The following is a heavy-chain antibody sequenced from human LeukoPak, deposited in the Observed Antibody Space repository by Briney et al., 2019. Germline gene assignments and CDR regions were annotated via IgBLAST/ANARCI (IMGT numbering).Heavy chain of an antibody. CDR3: AKDTYGRPYYFDY. V-gene: IGHV3-23*01. CDR2: ISGSGAST. D-gene: IGHD2/OR15-2a*01. J-gene: IGHJ4*02. CDR1: GFTFSSYA. Sequence: GGSLRLSCAASGFTFSSYAMTWVRQAPGKGLEWVSAISGSGASTYYADSVKGRSTISRDNSKNTLYLQMHNLRAEDTAVYYCAKDTYGRPYYFDYWGQGTLVTVSS.